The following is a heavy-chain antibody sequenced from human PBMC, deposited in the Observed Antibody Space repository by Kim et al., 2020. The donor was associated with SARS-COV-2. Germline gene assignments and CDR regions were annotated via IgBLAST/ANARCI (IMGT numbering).Heavy chain of an antibody. CDR2: IFYSGST. CDR3: ARGYWYFDL. V-gene: IGHV4-59*13. CDR1: CGSISPYY. J-gene: IGHJ2*01. Sequence: SETLSLTCTVSCGSISPYYWSWIRQPPGKGLEWIGYIFYSGSTNYNPSLKSRVTISLDTSKNHFSLKLSSVTAADTAVYYCARGYWYFDLWARGTLVTVSS.